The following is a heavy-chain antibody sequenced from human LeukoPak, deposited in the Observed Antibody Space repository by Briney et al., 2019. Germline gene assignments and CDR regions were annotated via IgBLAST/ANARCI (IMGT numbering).Heavy chain of an antibody. CDR2: ISGSGSSGGST. CDR3: AKSGYNRFDY. J-gene: IGHJ4*02. D-gene: IGHD5-24*01. Sequence: GGSLRLSCAASGFTFSSSAMSWVRQAPGKGLEWVSNISGSGSSGGSTYYADSVKGRFTISRDNSKNTLYLQMNSLRAEDTAVYYCAKSGYNRFDYWGQGTLVTVSS. V-gene: IGHV3-23*01. CDR1: GFTFSSSA.